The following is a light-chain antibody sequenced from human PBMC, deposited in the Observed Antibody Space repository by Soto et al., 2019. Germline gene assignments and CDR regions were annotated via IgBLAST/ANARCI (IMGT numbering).Light chain of an antibody. CDR1: QSVNSNY. CDR3: QQHT. CDR2: GAS. Sequence: DIVLTQSPGTLSLSPGERATLSCRASQSVNSNYLAWYQQKPGQAPRLLIHGASSRATGIPDRFSGSGSGTDFTLTISRLEPEYFSTYYGQQHTFGQGTKLEIK. J-gene: IGKJ2*01. V-gene: IGKV3-20*01.